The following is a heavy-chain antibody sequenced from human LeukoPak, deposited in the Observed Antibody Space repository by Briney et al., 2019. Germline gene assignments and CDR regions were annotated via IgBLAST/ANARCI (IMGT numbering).Heavy chain of an antibody. D-gene: IGHD6-19*01. CDR2: INHSGST. J-gene: IGHJ3*01. V-gene: IGHV4-34*01. CDR1: GGSFSGYY. Sequence: SETLSLTCAVYGGSFSGYYWSWIRPPPGKGLEWIGEINHSGSTNCNPSLKSRVTRSVDTSKNQFSLKLSPVTAADTAVYYCARGRPVRAFDFGGQGTMVTVSS. CDR3: ARGRPVRAFDF.